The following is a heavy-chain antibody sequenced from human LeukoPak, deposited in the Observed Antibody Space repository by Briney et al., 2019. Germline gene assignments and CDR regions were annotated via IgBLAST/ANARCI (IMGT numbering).Heavy chain of an antibody. CDR3: AKDRRERSSSWYYFDY. Sequence: GSLRLSCAASGFTFSSYELNWVRQASGKGLEWVSYISSSGTTIYYADSVKGRFTISRDNAKNSLSLQMNSLRAEDTALYYCAKDRRERSSSWYYFDYWGQGTLVTVSS. J-gene: IGHJ4*02. V-gene: IGHV3-48*03. CDR1: GFTFSSYE. CDR2: ISSSGTTI. D-gene: IGHD6-13*01.